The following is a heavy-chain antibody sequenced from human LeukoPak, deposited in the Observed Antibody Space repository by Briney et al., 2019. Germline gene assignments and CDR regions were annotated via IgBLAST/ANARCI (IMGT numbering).Heavy chain of an antibody. CDR2: VYLSGST. Sequence: PSETLSLICTVSGYSISSAYYLGWFRQSPGKGLEWIGSVYLSGSTHYNPSLKSRVTISVDTSKNQFSLSLGSVTAADTAIYYCARHRGTPGYSFGHYFDYWGQGTLVTVSS. D-gene: IGHD5-18*01. J-gene: IGHJ4*02. CDR3: ARHRGTPGYSFGHYFDY. V-gene: IGHV4-38-2*02. CDR1: GYSISSAYY.